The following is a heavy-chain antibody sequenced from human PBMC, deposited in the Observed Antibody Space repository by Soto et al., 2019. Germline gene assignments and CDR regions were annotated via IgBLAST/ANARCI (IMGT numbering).Heavy chain of an antibody. CDR1: GYTFTSYA. V-gene: IGHV1-69*13. D-gene: IGHD3-3*01. CDR2: IIPIFGTA. J-gene: IGHJ6*02. Sequence: GASVKVSCKASGYTFTSYAMHWVRQAPGQGLEWMGGIIPIFGTANYAQKFQGRVTITADESTSTAYMELSSLRSEDTAVYYCARDLEWLTEYYYYGMDVWGQGTTVTVS. CDR3: ARDLEWLTEYYYYGMDV.